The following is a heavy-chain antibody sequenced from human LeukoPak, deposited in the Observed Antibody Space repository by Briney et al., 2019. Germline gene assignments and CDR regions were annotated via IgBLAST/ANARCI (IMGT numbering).Heavy chain of an antibody. V-gene: IGHV3-74*01. D-gene: IGHD6-19*01. CDR1: GFTFSNDY. CDR3: VRGSTDWNGMDV. Sequence: GGALILSCSASGFTFSNDYMHCWRQDPGKGRVSLSGIDTNGGNTYYADSVKGRVTISRDNAKNTLYLQMNTLGAEDTALYYCVRGSTDWNGMDVWGQGTTVTVSS. J-gene: IGHJ6*02. CDR2: IDTNGGNT.